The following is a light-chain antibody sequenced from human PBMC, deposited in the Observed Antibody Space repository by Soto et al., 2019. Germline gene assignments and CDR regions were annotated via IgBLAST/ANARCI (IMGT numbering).Light chain of an antibody. CDR1: SSNIGAGYA. CDR3: GSWDSSLSAYV. CDR2: GNN. Sequence: QSVLTQPRPVSGAPGQRVTISCTGSSSNIGAGYAVHWFQQLPGIAPKLLIFGNNNRPSGIPDRFSGSKSGTSATLGITGFQTGDEADYYCGSWDSSLSAYVFGTGTKVTV. V-gene: IGLV1-40*01. J-gene: IGLJ1*01.